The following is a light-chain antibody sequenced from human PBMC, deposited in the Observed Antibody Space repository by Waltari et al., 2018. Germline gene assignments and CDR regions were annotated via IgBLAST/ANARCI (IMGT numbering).Light chain of an antibody. V-gene: IGKV3-20*01. J-gene: IGKJ2*01. CDR3: QQCGSLPGT. CDR1: QSVSSNY. Sequence: ELTQSPGTLPLSAGKRATLSCRARQSVSSNYLAWYQQKPGQAPRLLIYGASSRATGIPDRFSGSGSGTDFTLTISRLEPEDFAVYYCQQCGSLPGTFGQGTKLEIK. CDR2: GAS.